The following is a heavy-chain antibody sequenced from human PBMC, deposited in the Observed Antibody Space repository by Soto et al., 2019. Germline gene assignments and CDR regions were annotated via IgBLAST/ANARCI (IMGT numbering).Heavy chain of an antibody. Sequence: SETLSLTCTVSGGSISSGDYYWSWIRQPPGKGLEWIGYIYYSGSTYYNPSLKSRVTISVDTSKNQFSLKLSSVTAADTAVYYCARVRSSGYLGNWFDPWGQGTLVTVSS. J-gene: IGHJ5*02. D-gene: IGHD3-22*01. CDR2: IYYSGST. CDR3: ARVRSSGYLGNWFDP. CDR1: GGSISSGDYY. V-gene: IGHV4-30-4*01.